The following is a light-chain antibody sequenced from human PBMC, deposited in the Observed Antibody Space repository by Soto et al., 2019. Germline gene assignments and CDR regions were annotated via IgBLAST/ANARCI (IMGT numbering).Light chain of an antibody. J-gene: IGKJ3*01. CDR1: QSVTSSD. Sequence: EIVLTQSPGTLSLSPGERATLSCRASQSVTSSDLAWYQQKPGQAPRLLIYGASSRATGIPDRFSGGGSGTEFTLSISRLQAEDFAVYYCQQYGSSPLFTIGPGTKVDIK. V-gene: IGKV3-20*01. CDR3: QQYGSSPLFT. CDR2: GAS.